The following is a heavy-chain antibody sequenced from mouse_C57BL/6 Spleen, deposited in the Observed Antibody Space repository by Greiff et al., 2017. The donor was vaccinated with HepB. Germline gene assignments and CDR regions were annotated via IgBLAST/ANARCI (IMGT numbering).Heavy chain of an antibody. CDR2: IDPSDSYT. Sequence: QVQLQQPGAELVKPGASVKPSCKASGYTFTSYWMQWVKQRPGQGLEWIGEIDPSDSYTNYNQKFKGKATLTVDTSSSTAYMQLSSLTSEDSAVYYCARDYKAWFAYWGQGTLVTVSA. J-gene: IGHJ3*01. CDR1: GYTFTSYW. V-gene: IGHV1-50*01. D-gene: IGHD2-13*01. CDR3: ARDYKAWFAY.